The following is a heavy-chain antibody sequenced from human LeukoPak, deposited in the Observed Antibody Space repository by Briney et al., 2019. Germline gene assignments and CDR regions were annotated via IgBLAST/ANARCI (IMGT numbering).Heavy chain of an antibody. CDR2: INPSGGST. V-gene: IGHV1-46*01. Sequence: ASVKVSCKASGYTFTSYYMHWVRQAPGQGLEWMGIINPSGGSTSYAQKFQGRVTMTEDTSTDTAYMELSSLRSEDTAIYYCTTGRDIIVLPSANVPLDYWGQGTLVIVSS. J-gene: IGHJ4*02. CDR3: TTGRDIIVLPSANVPLDY. D-gene: IGHD2-15*01. CDR1: GYTFTSYY.